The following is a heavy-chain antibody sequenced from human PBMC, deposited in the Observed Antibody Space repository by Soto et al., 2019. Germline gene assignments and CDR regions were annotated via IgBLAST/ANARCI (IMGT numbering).Heavy chain of an antibody. CDR3: AKDIGDDYGGSFYSSKSSDAFDI. Sequence: GGSLRLSCAASGFTFDDYAMHWVRQAPGKGLEWVSGISWNSGSIGYADSVKGRFTISRDNAKNSLYLQMNSLRAEDTALYYCAKDIGDDYGGSFYSSKSSDAFDIWGQGTMVTVSS. CDR1: GFTFDDYA. CDR2: ISWNSGSI. V-gene: IGHV3-9*01. J-gene: IGHJ3*02. D-gene: IGHD4-17*01.